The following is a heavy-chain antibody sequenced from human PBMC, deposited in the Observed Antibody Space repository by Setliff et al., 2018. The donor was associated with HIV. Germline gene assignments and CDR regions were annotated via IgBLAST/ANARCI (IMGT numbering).Heavy chain of an antibody. CDR3: ARVNDILLGYWVGYFDY. J-gene: IGHJ4*02. Sequence: ASVKVSCKASGGTFSSYAISWVRQAPGQGLEWMGRIIPIFGTSNYAQKFQGRVTITADESTSTAYMELRSLRSDDTAVYYCARVNDILLGYWVGYFDYWGQGTLVTVSS. D-gene: IGHD2-8*01. V-gene: IGHV1-69*13. CDR2: IIPIFGTS. CDR1: GGTFSSYA.